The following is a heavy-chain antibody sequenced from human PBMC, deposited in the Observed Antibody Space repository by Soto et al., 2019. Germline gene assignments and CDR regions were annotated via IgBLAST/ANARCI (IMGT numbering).Heavy chain of an antibody. D-gene: IGHD5-18*01. CDR2: IIPIFGTA. V-gene: IGHV1-69*13. J-gene: IGHJ6*02. CDR3: AVSDTAMEPGTYYYYGMDV. CDR1: GGTFSSYA. Sequence: SVKVSCKASGGTFSSYAISWVRQAPGQGLEWMGGIIPIFGTANYAQKFQGRVTITADESTSTAYMELSSLKASDTAMYYCAVSDTAMEPGTYYYYGMDVWGQGTTVTVSS.